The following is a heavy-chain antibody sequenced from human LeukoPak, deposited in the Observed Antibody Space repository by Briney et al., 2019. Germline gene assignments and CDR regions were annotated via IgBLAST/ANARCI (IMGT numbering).Heavy chain of an antibody. Sequence: GGSLGLSCAASGFSFSTYAMSWVRQAPGKGLEWVSSITATGDSTYYADSVKGRFTISRDNSKNTLYLQMNSLRAEDTAIYYCAKDLRTYGSGIYRLPTVIFNYWGQGTLVTVSS. V-gene: IGHV3-23*01. CDR2: ITATGDST. J-gene: IGHJ4*02. CDR1: GFSFSTYA. CDR3: AKDLRTYGSGIYRLPTVIFNY. D-gene: IGHD3-10*01.